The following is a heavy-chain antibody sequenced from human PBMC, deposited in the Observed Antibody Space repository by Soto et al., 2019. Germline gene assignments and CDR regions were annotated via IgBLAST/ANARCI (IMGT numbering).Heavy chain of an antibody. D-gene: IGHD3-3*02. V-gene: IGHV3-23*01. J-gene: IGHJ5*02. Sequence: EVQLLESGGGLVQPGGSLRLSCAASGFTFSNYDMRWVRQAPGKGLEWVSTISGSGDGTYYADSVKGRFTISRDNSKNTVFLQMNSLRAEDTAIYYCAAKPRAISLPWGQGTLVTVSS. CDR1: GFTFSNYD. CDR3: AAKPRAISLP. CDR2: ISGSGDGT.